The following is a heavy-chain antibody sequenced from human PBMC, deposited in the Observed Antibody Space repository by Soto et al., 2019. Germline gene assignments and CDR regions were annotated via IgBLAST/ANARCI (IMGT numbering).Heavy chain of an antibody. V-gene: IGHV2-5*02. CDR3: AHRGYMYGNWDHGYFDY. CDR1: GFSLTTSGVG. D-gene: IGHD5-18*01. J-gene: IGHJ4*02. CDR2: IYWDDDK. Sequence: QITLKESGPPRVRPTQTLALTCTFSGFSLTTSGVGVGWIRKTPGKALEWLAVIYWDDDKRYSPSLKSRLTITKDTSKNQVVLTMADMDPVDTATYFCAHRGYMYGNWDHGYFDYWGQRTLVTVSS.